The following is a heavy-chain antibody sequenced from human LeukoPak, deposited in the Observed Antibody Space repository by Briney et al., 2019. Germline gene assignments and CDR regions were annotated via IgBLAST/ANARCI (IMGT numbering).Heavy chain of an antibody. V-gene: IGHV4-38-2*02. CDR1: GYSISSGYY. D-gene: IGHD2-15*01. Sequence: SETLSLTCTVSGYSISSGYYWGWIRQPPGKGLEWIGSIHHSGSTYYNPSLKSRVTISVDTSKNQFSLKLSSVTAADTAVYYCARVGYCSGGSCYLQHFQHWGQGTLVTVSS. J-gene: IGHJ1*01. CDR2: IHHSGST. CDR3: ARVGYCSGGSCYLQHFQH.